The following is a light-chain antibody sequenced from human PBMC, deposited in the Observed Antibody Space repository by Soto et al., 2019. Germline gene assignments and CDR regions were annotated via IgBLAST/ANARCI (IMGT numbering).Light chain of an antibody. CDR2: DAS. CDR3: HQYNSWPPGT. Sequence: EIVLTQSPAILSVSPGERATLSCRASQSISRSLAWYQQKPGQAPRLIISDASTRATGIPARFSGSGSGTEFTLTISSLQSEDFALYYCHQYNSWPPGTFGQGTKVEIK. V-gene: IGKV3-15*01. CDR1: QSISRS. J-gene: IGKJ2*01.